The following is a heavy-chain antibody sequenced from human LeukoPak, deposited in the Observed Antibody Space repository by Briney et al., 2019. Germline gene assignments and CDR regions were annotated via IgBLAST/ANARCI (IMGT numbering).Heavy chain of an antibody. CDR2: ISSNGGST. CDR3: ARLEIFSGFDY. CDR1: GFTFSSYA. J-gene: IGHJ4*02. Sequence: QPGGSLRLSCAASGFTFSSYAMHWVRQAPGKGLEYVSAISSNGGSTYYANSVKGRFTISRDNSKNTLYLQMGSLRAEDMAVYYCARLEIFSGFDYWGRGTLVAVSS. D-gene: IGHD3-10*01. V-gene: IGHV3-64*01.